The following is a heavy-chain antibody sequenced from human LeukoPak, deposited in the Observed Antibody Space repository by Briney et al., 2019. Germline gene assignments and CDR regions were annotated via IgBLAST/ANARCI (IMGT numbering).Heavy chain of an antibody. V-gene: IGHV1-18*01. CDR3: ARVPPPLGYFDY. CDR1: GYTFTSYG. Sequence: ASVKVSCKASGYTFTSYGISWVRQAPGQGLEWMGWISAYNGNTNYAQKLQGRVTMTTDTSTSTAYMELRSLRSEDTAVYYCARVPPPLGYFDYWGQGTLVTVSS. CDR2: ISAYNGNT. J-gene: IGHJ4*02.